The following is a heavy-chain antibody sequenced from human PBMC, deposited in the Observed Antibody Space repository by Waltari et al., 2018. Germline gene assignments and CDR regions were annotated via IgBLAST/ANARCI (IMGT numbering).Heavy chain of an antibody. D-gene: IGHD6-13*01. CDR3: ARGAAPGKGAHWFAP. CDR2: VNPNSGNT. J-gene: IGHJ5*02. CDR1: GYTFTNYD. Sequence: VQLVQSGAEVKKPGASVKVSCKVSGYTFTNYDMNWVRQATGQGHEWMGWVNPNSGNTGYAQKFQDRLSMTTNNSISTAYMELPSLTSDDTAIYYCARGAAPGKGAHWFAPWGQGTLVTVSS. V-gene: IGHV1-8*01.